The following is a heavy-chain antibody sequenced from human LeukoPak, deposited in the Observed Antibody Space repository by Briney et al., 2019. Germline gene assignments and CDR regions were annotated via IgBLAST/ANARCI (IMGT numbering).Heavy chain of an antibody. Sequence: SGGSLRLSCAASGFTVSSNYMSWVRQAPGKGLEWVSAIYSGGSTYYADSVKGRFTISRDNSKNTLYLQMNSLRAEDTAVYYCARAGYYYYYGMDVWGQGTTVTVSS. J-gene: IGHJ6*02. CDR3: ARAGYYYYYGMDV. V-gene: IGHV3-53*01. CDR1: GFTVSSNY. CDR2: IYSGGST. D-gene: IGHD7-27*01.